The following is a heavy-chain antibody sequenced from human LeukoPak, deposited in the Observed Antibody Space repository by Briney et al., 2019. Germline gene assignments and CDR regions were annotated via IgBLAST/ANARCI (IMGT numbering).Heavy chain of an antibody. D-gene: IGHD5-18*01. CDR2: MNPNSGNT. V-gene: IGHV1-8*03. Sequence: GASVKVSCKASGYTFTSYDINWVRQATGQGLEWMGWMNPNSGNTGYAQKFQGRVTITRNTSISTAYMELSSLRSEDTAVYYCARNPRGGYSYGYPNWFDPWGQGTLVTVSS. CDR1: GYTFTSYD. J-gene: IGHJ5*02. CDR3: ARNPRGGYSYGYPNWFDP.